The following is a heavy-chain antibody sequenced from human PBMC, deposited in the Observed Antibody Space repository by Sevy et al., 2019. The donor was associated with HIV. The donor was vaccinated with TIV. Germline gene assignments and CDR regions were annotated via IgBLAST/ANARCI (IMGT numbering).Heavy chain of an antibody. CDR2: IDTDGSDT. CDR3: VRDRPGPKHYTDV. V-gene: IGHV3-74*01. CDR1: GFIFSTDW. J-gene: IGHJ6*03. Sequence: GGSLRLSCVASGFIFSTDWMHWVRQAPGKGLVWVSRIDTDGSDTSYADSVKGRFTISRDNAKNTLYLQMNSLRAADTAVYYCVRDRPGPKHYTDVWGKGTTVTVSS.